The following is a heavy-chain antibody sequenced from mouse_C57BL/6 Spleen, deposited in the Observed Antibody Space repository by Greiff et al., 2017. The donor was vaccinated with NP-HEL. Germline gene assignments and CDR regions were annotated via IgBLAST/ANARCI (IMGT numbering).Heavy chain of an antibody. CDR1: GYTFTSYW. J-gene: IGHJ4*01. Sequence: QVQLQQPGAELVMPGASVKLSCKASGYTFTSYWMHWVKQRPGQGLEWIGEIDPSDSYTNYNQKFKGKSTLTVDKSSSTAYMPLSSLTSGDSAVYYCARDYDGYWIYAMDYWGQGTSVTVSA. D-gene: IGHD2-3*01. CDR3: ARDYDGYWIYAMDY. CDR2: IDPSDSYT. V-gene: IGHV1-69*01.